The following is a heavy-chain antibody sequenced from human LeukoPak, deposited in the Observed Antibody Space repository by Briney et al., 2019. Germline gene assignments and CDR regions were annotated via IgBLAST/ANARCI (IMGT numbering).Heavy chain of an antibody. D-gene: IGHD4-17*01. V-gene: IGHV3-53*01. CDR2: IYSGGST. CDR1: GFTFSSNY. Sequence: PGGSLRLSCAASGFTFSSNYMSWVRQAPGKGLEWVSVIYSGGSTYYADSVKGRFTISRDNSKNTLYLQMNSLRAEDTAVYYCARMTTVTTFDYWGQGTLVTVSS. CDR3: ARMTTVTTFDY. J-gene: IGHJ4*02.